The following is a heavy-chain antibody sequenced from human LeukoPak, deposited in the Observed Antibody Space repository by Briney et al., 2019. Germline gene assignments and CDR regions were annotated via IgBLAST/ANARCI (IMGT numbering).Heavy chain of an antibody. CDR1: GYTFTGYY. V-gene: IGHV1-2*02. Sequence: ASVKVSCTASGYTFTGYYMHWVRLAPGQGLEWMGWINPHSGGTKYAQKFQDRVTMTRDTSISTAYMEVSRLRSDDTAVYYCARGYCSGGSCLDYWGQGTLVTVSS. D-gene: IGHD2-15*01. CDR2: INPHSGGT. J-gene: IGHJ4*02. CDR3: ARGYCSGGSCLDY.